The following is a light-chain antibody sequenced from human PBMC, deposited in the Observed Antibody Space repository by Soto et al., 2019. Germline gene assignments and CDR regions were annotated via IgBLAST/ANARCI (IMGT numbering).Light chain of an antibody. Sequence: QSVLTQPPSVSGAPGHSVTISCTGSSSNIGAGYDVHWYQQLPRTAPKLLIYGNSNRPSGVPDRFSGSKSGTSASLAITGLQAEDEADYYCQSYDSSLSGYVFGTGTKVTVL. J-gene: IGLJ1*01. CDR1: SSNIGAGYD. CDR3: QSYDSSLSGYV. V-gene: IGLV1-40*01. CDR2: GNS.